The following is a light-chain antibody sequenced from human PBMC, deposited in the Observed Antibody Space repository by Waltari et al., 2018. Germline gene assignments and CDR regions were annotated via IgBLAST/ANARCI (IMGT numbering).Light chain of an antibody. J-gene: IGLJ1*01. CDR2: EGS. Sequence: QSALTQPASVSGSPGQSITIPCNVTRRAVGSYNLVSWYHQHPGKAPKLLIYEGSKRPSGVSNRFSGSKSGNTASLTISGLQAEDEADYYCCSYAGSSASYVFGTGTKVTVL. CDR3: CSYAGSSASYV. V-gene: IGLV2-23*01. CDR1: RRAVGSYNL.